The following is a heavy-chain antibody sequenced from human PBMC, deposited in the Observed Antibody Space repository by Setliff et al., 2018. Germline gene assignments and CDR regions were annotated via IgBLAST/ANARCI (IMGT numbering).Heavy chain of an antibody. D-gene: IGHD3-10*01. CDR3: AGGQPLVRKYYYYMDV. CDR2: IIPMFGT. J-gene: IGHJ6*03. CDR1: GGTFSTYA. V-gene: IGHV1-69*13. Sequence: ASVKVSCKASGGTFSTYAVNWVRQAPGQGLEWMGGIIPMFGTNYAQKFQGRVTITADESTSTAYMELSSLGSEDTAVYYCAGGQPLVRKYYYYMDVWGKGTTVTVSS.